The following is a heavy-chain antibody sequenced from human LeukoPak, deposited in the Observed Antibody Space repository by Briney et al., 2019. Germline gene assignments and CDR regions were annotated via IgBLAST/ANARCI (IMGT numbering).Heavy chain of an antibody. CDR3: ARAAPQNCAPSTCTLLDY. Sequence: PGGSLRLSCAASGFTFSNYWMTWVRQVPGKGLEWVANIRQGGSGKYYVDSVKGRFTISRDDAKNSLDLQMSSLKAEDTAVYYCARAAPQNCAPSTCTLLDYWGQGTLVTVSS. J-gene: IGHJ4*02. V-gene: IGHV3-7*01. D-gene: IGHD2-21*01. CDR1: GFTFSNYW. CDR2: IRQGGSGK.